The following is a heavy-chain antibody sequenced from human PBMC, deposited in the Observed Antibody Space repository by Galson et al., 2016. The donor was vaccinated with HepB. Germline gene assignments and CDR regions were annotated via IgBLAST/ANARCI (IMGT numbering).Heavy chain of an antibody. D-gene: IGHD3-9*01. CDR2: IDWDDNK. CDR3: ARVSRYFDWTKMQAGSYIYYGMDV. CDR1: GFSLTTSGMC. Sequence: PALVKPTQTLTLTCTFSGFSLTTSGMCVSWIRQPPGKALEWLALIDWDDNKYYSTSLKTRLTISKDTSKNQVVLTVTNVDPVDTSTYYCARVSRYFDWTKMQAGSYIYYGMDVWGQGTTVTVSS. J-gene: IGHJ6*02. V-gene: IGHV2-70*01.